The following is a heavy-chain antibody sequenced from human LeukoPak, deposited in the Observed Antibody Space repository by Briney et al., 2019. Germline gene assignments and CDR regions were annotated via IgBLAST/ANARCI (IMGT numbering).Heavy chain of an antibody. J-gene: IGHJ4*02. CDR2: ISSSSDYI. D-gene: IGHD2-2*01. V-gene: IGHV3-21*01. CDR3: ARGFVVVPAAMPMELDY. CDR1: EFTFSSYN. Sequence: GGSLRLSCAASEFTFSSYNMNWVRQAPGKGLEWVSSISSSSDYIYYADSVKGRFTISRDNAKNSLYLQMNSLRAEDTAVYYCARGFVVVPAAMPMELDYWGQGTLVTVSS.